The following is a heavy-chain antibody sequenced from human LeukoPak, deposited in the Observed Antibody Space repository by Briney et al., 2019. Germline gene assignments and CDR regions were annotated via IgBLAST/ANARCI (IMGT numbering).Heavy chain of an antibody. J-gene: IGHJ5*02. V-gene: IGHV4-39*07. Sequence: PETLSLTCTVSGGSISSSSYYWGWIRQPPGKGLEWIGSIYYSGSTYYNPSLKSRVTISVDTSKNQFSLKLSSVTAADTAVYYCARDLLAYCGGDCQNWFDPWGQGTLVTVSS. CDR2: IYYSGST. D-gene: IGHD2-21*02. CDR3: ARDLLAYCGGDCQNWFDP. CDR1: GGSISSSSYY.